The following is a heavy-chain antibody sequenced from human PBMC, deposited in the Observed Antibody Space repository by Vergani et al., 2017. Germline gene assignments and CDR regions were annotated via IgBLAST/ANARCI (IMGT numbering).Heavy chain of an antibody. D-gene: IGHD2-2*02. CDR1: GFALNRHA. Sequence: QVQLVESGGGVVQPGTSLRLSCVVSGFALNRHAMYWVRQAPGKGLEWVLVISFDGTNEYYPDLVKGRFTISRDIAKNTLYLQVRSLRLEDTGVYHCVRDRGLYAGGRCYTEAWDYWGQGTPVTVSS. V-gene: IGHV3-30-3*01. CDR2: ISFDGTNE. J-gene: IGHJ4*02. CDR3: VRDRGLYAGGRCYTEAWDY.